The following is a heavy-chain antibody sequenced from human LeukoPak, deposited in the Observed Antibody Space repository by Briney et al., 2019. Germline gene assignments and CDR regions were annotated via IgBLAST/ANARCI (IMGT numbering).Heavy chain of an antibody. CDR2: INPNSGGT. V-gene: IGHV1-2*02. Sequence: ASVKVSCKASGYTFTRYYMHWVRQAPGQGLKWMGWINPNSGGTNYAQKFQGRVTMTRDTSISSVYMEMSRLRSDDTAVYYCARTPPGGASHYYYYIDVWGKGTTVTVSS. D-gene: IGHD3-10*01. CDR1: GYTFTRYY. J-gene: IGHJ6*03. CDR3: ARTPPGGASHYYYYIDV.